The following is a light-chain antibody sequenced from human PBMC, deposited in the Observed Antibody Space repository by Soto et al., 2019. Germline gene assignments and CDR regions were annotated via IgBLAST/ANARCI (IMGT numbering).Light chain of an antibody. CDR3: QQCGSSLPWT. CDR2: ASS. V-gene: IGKV3-20*01. CDR1: QIISSAY. Sequence: EIVLTQSPGTLSLSPGDRVTLSCRASQIISSAYLAWYQQRPGQAPRLLIYASSSRATGIPDRFSGSGSGTDFTLTISRLEPEDFAVYYCQQCGSSLPWTFGQGTKVEMK. J-gene: IGKJ1*01.